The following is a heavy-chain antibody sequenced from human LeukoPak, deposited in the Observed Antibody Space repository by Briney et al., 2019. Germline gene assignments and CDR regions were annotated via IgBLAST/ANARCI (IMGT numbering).Heavy chain of an antibody. J-gene: IGHJ4*02. CDR2: ISGSSRYM. Sequence: PGGSLRLSCAASGFTFSSYSMNWVRQAPGKGLEWVSSISGSSRYMYYADSAKGRFTISRDNAKNTLFLQMNSLRAEDTAIYYCARIILLPPGGDYFDYWGQGTLVTVSS. V-gene: IGHV3-21*04. D-gene: IGHD3-22*01. CDR3: ARIILLPPGGDYFDY. CDR1: GFTFSSYS.